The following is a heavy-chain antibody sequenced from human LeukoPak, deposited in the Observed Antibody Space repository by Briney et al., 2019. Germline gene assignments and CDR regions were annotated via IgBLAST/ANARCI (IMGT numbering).Heavy chain of an antibody. CDR2: ISAYNGNT. CDR1: GYPFTSYG. J-gene: IGHJ4*02. Sequence: GESLKISCKGSGYPFTSYGISWVRQAPGQGLEWMGWISAYNGNTNYAQTLQGRVTMTTDTSTSTAYMELRSLRSDDTAVYYCARDQSALTGYYRYWGQGTLVTVSS. CDR3: ARDQSALTGYYRY. V-gene: IGHV1-18*01. D-gene: IGHD3-9*01.